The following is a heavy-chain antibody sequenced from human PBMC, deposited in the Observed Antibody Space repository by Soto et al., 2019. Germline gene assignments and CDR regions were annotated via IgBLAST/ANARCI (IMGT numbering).Heavy chain of an antibody. D-gene: IGHD3-22*01. J-gene: IGHJ5*02. CDR3: ARQTLHITMIVVVNPNWFDP. CDR2: IYHSGST. CDR1: GGSISSGGYS. Sequence: SETLSLTCAVSGGSISSGGYSWSWIRQPPGKGLEWIGYIYHSGSTYYNPSLKSRVTISVDRSKNQFSLKLSSVTAADTAVYYCARQTLHITMIVVVNPNWFDPWGQGTLVTVSS. V-gene: IGHV4-30-2*01.